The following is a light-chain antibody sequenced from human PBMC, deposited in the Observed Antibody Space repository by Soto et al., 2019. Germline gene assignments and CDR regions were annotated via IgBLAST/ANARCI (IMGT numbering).Light chain of an antibody. V-gene: IGLV2-11*01. CDR1: NSDVGGYNY. CDR3: QSYDSSLSAYVV. J-gene: IGLJ2*01. CDR2: GVS. Sequence: QSALTQPRSVSGSPGQSVTISCTGTNSDVGGYNYVSWYQQYPGKAPKLMISGVSERPSGVPDRFSGSKSGNTASLTISGLQAEDEADYYCQSYDSSLSAYVVFGGGTKLTVL.